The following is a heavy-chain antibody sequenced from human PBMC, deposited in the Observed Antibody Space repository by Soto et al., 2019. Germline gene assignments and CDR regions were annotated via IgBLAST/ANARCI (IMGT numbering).Heavy chain of an antibody. V-gene: IGHV1-2*04. CDR2: INPNNGNT. J-gene: IGHJ6*01. CDR3: ARDHYHYGMDV. Sequence: ASVKVSCKASGYTFTGYYLHWVRQAPGQGPEWMGWINPNNGNTNYAQKLQGCVTMTTDTSISTAYVELRSLRSDDTAVYYCARDHYHYGMDVWGQGTTVTVSS. CDR1: GYTFTGYY.